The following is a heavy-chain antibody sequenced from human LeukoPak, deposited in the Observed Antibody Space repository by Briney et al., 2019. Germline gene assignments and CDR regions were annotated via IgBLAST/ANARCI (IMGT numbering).Heavy chain of an antibody. CDR1: GGSIRTYY. J-gene: IGHJ4*02. V-gene: IGHV4-4*07. D-gene: IGHD6-6*01. CDR2: IHTSGSI. Sequence: SETLSLTXTVSGGSIRTYYWSWIRQPAGKALEWIVRIHTSGSIDYNPTLESRVSMSVDTSKNQFSLKLRSVTAADTAVYYCAREGSMTARPFVSIDYWGQGTLVTVSS. CDR3: AREGSMTARPFVSIDY.